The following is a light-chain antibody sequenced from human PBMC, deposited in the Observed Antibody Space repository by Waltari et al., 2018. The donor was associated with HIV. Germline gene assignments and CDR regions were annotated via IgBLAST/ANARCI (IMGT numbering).Light chain of an antibody. Sequence: DIVMTQSPDSLAVSLGERATINCKSSQSVLYSSNNKNYLSWYQQKPGQPPKLLIYWASTRESWVPDRFSGSGSETDFTLTIDSLQAEDVAVYYCHQYFTTPSTFGQGTKVEIK. J-gene: IGKJ2*01. CDR3: HQYFTTPST. CDR2: WAS. V-gene: IGKV4-1*01. CDR1: QSVLYSSNNKNY.